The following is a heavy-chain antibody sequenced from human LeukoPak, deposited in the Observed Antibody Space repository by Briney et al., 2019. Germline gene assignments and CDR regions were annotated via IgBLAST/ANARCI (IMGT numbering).Heavy chain of an antibody. CDR2: IYYSGST. CDR1: GGSINSYY. J-gene: IGHJ6*03. V-gene: IGHV4-39*07. CDR3: ARDNARAVAGTETIFYYYYYYMDV. Sequence: SETLSLTCTVSGGSINSYYWGWIRQPPGKGLEWIGSIYYSGSTYYNPSLKSRVTISVDTSKNQFSLKLSSVTAADTAVYYCARDNARAVAGTETIFYYYYYYMDVWGKGTTVTVSS. D-gene: IGHD6-19*01.